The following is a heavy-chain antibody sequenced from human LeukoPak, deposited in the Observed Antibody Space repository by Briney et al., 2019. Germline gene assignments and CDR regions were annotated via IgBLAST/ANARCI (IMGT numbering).Heavy chain of an antibody. J-gene: IGHJ4*02. D-gene: IGHD4-17*01. CDR1: ALTFSTYA. CDR2: SIGNGGST. Sequence: PGGSLRLSCAPSALTFSTYAMRCVRQAPGKGLEYVSASIGNGGSTYYANSVKGRFTISRDNSMNTLYLQMGSLRAEDMSVYYCARGGYCTTGARYYGDYGLDYWGQGTLVTVSS. V-gene: IGHV3-64*01. CDR3: ARGGYCTTGARYYGDYGLDY.